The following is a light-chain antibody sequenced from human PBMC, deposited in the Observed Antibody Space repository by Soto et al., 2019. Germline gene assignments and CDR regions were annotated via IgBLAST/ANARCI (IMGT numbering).Light chain of an antibody. CDR2: QVT. V-gene: IGLV2-8*01. CDR3: SSYVVSYKRV. Sequence: QSVLTQPPSASGSPGQSVTISCTGTSSDVGAYDYVSWFQQHPGKAPKLIIYQVTKRPSGVPDRFAGSKSGNTACLTVSGLQAEDEADYYCSSYVVSYKRVFGGGTKVTGL. J-gene: IGLJ3*02. CDR1: SSDVGAYDY.